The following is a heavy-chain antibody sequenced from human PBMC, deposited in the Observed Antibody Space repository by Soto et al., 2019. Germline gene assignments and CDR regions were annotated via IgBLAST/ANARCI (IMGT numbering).Heavy chain of an antibody. CDR1: GFTFSSYA. CDR3: AKGTVATIPPQVDFDY. J-gene: IGHJ4*02. CDR2: ISGSGGST. D-gene: IGHD5-12*01. Sequence: QRLSCAASGFTFSSYAMSWVRQAPVKGLEWVSAISGSGGSTYYADSVKGRFTISRDNSKNTLYLQMNSLRAEDTAVYYCAKGTVATIPPQVDFDYWGQGTLVTVSS. V-gene: IGHV3-23*01.